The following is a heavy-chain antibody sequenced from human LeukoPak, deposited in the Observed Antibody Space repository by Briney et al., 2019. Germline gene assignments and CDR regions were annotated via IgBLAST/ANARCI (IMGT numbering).Heavy chain of an antibody. CDR2: ISSWSSFI. J-gene: IGHJ5*02. D-gene: IGHD2-2*01. V-gene: IGHV3-21*01. Sequence: GGSLRLSCAASGFAFDTYRMTWVRKAPGKGLEWVSSISSWSSFIYSADSVTGRFTISRDNAKNSLYLQMNSLRAEDTAVYYCARAGSTNSWFDPWGQGTLVIVSS. CDR1: GFAFDTYR. CDR3: ARAGSTNSWFDP.